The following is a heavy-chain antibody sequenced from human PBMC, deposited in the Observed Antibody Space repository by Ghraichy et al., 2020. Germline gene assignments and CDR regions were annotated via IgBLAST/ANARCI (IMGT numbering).Heavy chain of an antibody. CDR1: GFTFSSYA. CDR2: ISGSGGST. D-gene: IGHD3-22*01. CDR3: AKARPYYYDSSGYCDY. Sequence: GGSLRLSCAASGFTFSSYAMSWVRQAPGKGLEWVSAISGSGGSTYYADSVKGRFTISRDNSKNTLYLQMNSLRAEDTAVYYCAKARPYYYDSSGYCDYWGQVTLVTVSS. J-gene: IGHJ4*02. V-gene: IGHV3-23*01.